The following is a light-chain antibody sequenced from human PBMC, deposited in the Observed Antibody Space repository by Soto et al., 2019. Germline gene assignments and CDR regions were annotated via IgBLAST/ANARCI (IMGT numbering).Light chain of an antibody. J-gene: IGKJ2*01. V-gene: IGKV1-33*01. CDR1: QAINTD. CDR3: QQYDNVPT. Sequence: DIQMTQSPSSLSASVGDRVTITCQASQAINTDLTWYQQKPGQPPKLLIYSASILETGVPSRFSGSGSGKHFTFTISRLQPEDIATYYCQQYDNVPTFGQGTKLDMK. CDR2: SAS.